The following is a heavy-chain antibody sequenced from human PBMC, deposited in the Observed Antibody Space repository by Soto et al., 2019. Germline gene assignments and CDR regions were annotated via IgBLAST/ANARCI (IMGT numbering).Heavy chain of an antibody. CDR1: GGTFSSYT. Sequence: QVQLVQSGAEXKKPXSXXTVSCKASGGTFSSYTISWVRQAPGQGLEWMGGIIPIFGTANYAQKFQGRVTITADESTSTAYMEFSSLRSEDTAVYYCARGNHRWLQLWYFDLWGRGTLVTVSS. CDR3: ARGNHRWLQLWYFDL. J-gene: IGHJ2*01. CDR2: IIPIFGTA. D-gene: IGHD5-12*01. V-gene: IGHV1-69*12.